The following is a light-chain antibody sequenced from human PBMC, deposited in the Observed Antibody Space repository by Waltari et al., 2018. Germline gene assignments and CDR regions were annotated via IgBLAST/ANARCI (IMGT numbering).Light chain of an antibody. CDR3: QQYNSYSWT. V-gene: IGKV1-5*03. CDR2: KAS. Sequence: DIQMTQSPSTLSASVGDRVTITCRASQSISSWLAWYQQKPGKAPNLLIYKASSLESGVPSMFSGSGSGTEFTLTISSLQPDDFATYYCQQYNSYSWTFGQGTKVEIK. J-gene: IGKJ1*01. CDR1: QSISSW.